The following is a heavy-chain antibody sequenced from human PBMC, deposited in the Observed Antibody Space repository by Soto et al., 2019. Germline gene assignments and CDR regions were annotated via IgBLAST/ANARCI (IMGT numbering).Heavy chain of an antibody. D-gene: IGHD3-3*01. J-gene: IGHJ4*02. CDR3: ARAPTAEWYIIDY. Sequence: SETLSLTCTVSGGSISSYYWSWIRQPPGKGLEWIGYIYYSGSTNYNPSLKSRVTISVDTSKNQFSLKLSSVTAADTAVYYCARAPTAEWYIIDYWGQGTLVTVSS. CDR2: IYYSGST. CDR1: GGSISSYY. V-gene: IGHV4-59*01.